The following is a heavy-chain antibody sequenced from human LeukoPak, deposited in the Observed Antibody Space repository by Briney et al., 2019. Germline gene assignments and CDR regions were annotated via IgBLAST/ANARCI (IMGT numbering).Heavy chain of an antibody. V-gene: IGHV3-74*01. CDR1: GFTFSSYG. CDR2: INSDGSST. J-gene: IGHJ3*02. CDR3: ARGAHYKGDAFDI. D-gene: IGHD4-11*01. Sequence: GGSLRLSCAASGFTFSSYGMHWVRQAPGKGLVWVSRINSDGSSTSYADSVKGRFTISRDNAKNTLYLQMNSLRAEDTAVYYCARGAHYKGDAFDIWGQGTMVTVSS.